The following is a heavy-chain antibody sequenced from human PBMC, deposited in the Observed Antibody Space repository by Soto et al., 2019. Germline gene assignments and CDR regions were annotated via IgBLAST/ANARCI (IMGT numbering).Heavy chain of an antibody. V-gene: IGHV2-5*02. CDR1: GFSLSTSGVG. CDR2: IYWDDDK. D-gene: IGHD6-13*01. CDR3: AHVSEQPLVLDY. Sequence: QITLKESGPTLVKPTQTLTLTCTFSGFSLSTSGVGVGWIRQPPGKALEWLALIYWDDDKRYSPSLKSRPTITTEPSKNQVVLTMTNMDPVDTATYYCAHVSEQPLVLDYWGQGTLVTVSS. J-gene: IGHJ4*02.